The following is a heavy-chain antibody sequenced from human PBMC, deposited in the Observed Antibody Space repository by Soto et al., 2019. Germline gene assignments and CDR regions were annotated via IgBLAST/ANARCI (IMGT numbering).Heavy chain of an antibody. CDR1: GYTFTGYY. V-gene: IGHV1-2*04. J-gene: IGHJ4*02. Sequence: ASVKVSCKASGYTFTGYYMHWVRQASGQGLEWMGWINPNSGGTNYAQKFQGWVTMTRDTSISTAYMELSRLRSDDTAVYYCARDGYDFWSGYYAGPLDYWGQGTLVTVSS. CDR2: INPNSGGT. D-gene: IGHD3-3*01. CDR3: ARDGYDFWSGYYAGPLDY.